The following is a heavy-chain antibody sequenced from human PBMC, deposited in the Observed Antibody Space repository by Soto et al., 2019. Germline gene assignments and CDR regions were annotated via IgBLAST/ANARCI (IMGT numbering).Heavy chain of an antibody. CDR3: VRGGYSSSWERLDP. CDR1: GSSFPNYP. D-gene: IGHD4-4*01. J-gene: IGHJ5*02. V-gene: IGHV3-30-3*01. Sequence: GGSLRLSCAASGSSFPNYPMHWVRQTPDKGLEWLAVISHDGVTKNSADSVKGRFSISRDNSRNRLYLDMNSLRTEDTAMYYCVRGGYSSSWERLDPWGQGTLVNVSS. CDR2: ISHDGVTK.